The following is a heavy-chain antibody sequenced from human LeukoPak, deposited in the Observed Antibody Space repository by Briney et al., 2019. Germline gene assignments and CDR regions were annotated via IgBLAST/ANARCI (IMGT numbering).Heavy chain of an antibody. Sequence: GGSLRLSCAASGFTLSGSAMHWVRQASGKGLEWVGRIRSTANGYATAYAASVKGRFTISRDDSKNTAYLQMDSLKTEDTAVYYCTGNYYGSGSYADFDYWGQGTLVTVSS. J-gene: IGHJ4*02. D-gene: IGHD3-10*01. CDR2: IRSTANGYAT. V-gene: IGHV3-73*01. CDR1: GFTLSGSA. CDR3: TGNYYGSGSYADFDY.